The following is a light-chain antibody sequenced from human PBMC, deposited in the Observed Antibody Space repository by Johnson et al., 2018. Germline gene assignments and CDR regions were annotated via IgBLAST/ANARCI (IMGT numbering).Light chain of an antibody. CDR1: CSNIGNNY. CDR3: GTWDSCLCAGNV. Sequence: QSVLTQPLSVSAAPGQKVTISCSGCCSNIGNNYVFWYQQLPGTAPKLLFYENNKRPSGIPDRFPGSKSGSSATLGITALQTGDEADYYCGTWDSCLCAGNVFGTGTKVTVL. J-gene: IGLJ1*01. CDR2: ENN. V-gene: IGLV1-51*02.